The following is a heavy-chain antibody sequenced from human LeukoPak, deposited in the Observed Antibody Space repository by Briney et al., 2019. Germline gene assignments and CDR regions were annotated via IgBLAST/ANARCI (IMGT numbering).Heavy chain of an antibody. CDR2: INHSGST. D-gene: IGHD5-12*01. Sequence: SETLSLTCAVYGGSFSGYYWSWIRQPPGKGLEWIGEINHSGSTNYNPSLKSRVTISVDTSKNQFPLKLSSVTAADTAVYYCARGLYSGYDYGVDYWGQGTLVTVSS. CDR1: GGSFSGYY. J-gene: IGHJ4*02. V-gene: IGHV4-34*01. CDR3: ARGLYSGYDYGVDY.